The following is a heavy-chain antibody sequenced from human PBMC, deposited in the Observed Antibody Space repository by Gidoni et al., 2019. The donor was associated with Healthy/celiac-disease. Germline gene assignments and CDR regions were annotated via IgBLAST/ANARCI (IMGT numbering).Heavy chain of an antibody. CDR3: ARHDYSNQHVWFDP. J-gene: IGHJ5*02. CDR2: IYWNDDK. CDR1: GFSLSTSGVG. D-gene: IGHD4-4*01. V-gene: IGHV2-5*01. Sequence: QITLKESGPTLVKPTQTLTLTCTFSGFSLSTSGVGVGWIRQPPGKALEWLALIYWNDDKRYSPSLKSRLTITKDTSKNQVVLTMTNMDPVDTATYYCARHDYSNQHVWFDPWGQGTLVTVSS.